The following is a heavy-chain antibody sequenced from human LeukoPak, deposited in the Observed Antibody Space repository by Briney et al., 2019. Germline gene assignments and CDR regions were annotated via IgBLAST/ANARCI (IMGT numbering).Heavy chain of an antibody. J-gene: IGHJ4*02. D-gene: IGHD6-19*01. V-gene: IGHV3-21*01. CDR3: ARLGIAVAGTFGY. Sequence: AGGSLRLSCAASGFTLSSYSMNWVRQAPGKGLEWVSSISSSSSFIYYADSVKGRFTISRDNAKNSLYLQMNSLRAEDTAVYYCARLGIAVAGTFGYWGQGTLVTVSS. CDR2: ISSSSSFI. CDR1: GFTLSSYS.